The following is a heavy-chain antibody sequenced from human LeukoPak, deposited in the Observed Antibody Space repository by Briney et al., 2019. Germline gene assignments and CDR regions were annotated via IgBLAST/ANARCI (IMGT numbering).Heavy chain of an antibody. CDR3: ARAPGIAAAGTGFEHY. CDR1: GFTVSSNY. V-gene: IGHV3-66*01. Sequence: GGSLRLSCAASGFTVSSNYMSWVRQAPGKGLEWVSVSYIGGNTYYADSVKGRFTISRDTSKNTLYLQMNSLRAEDTAVYYCARAPGIAAAGTGFEHYWGQGTLVTVSS. D-gene: IGHD6-13*01. J-gene: IGHJ4*02. CDR2: SYIGGNT.